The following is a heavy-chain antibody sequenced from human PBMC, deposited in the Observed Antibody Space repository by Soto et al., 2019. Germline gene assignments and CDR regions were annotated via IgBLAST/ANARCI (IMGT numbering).Heavy chain of an antibody. CDR2: ISGSGDRT. CDR3: VYCLTATGTCYFDF. CDR1: GFTFSSYA. D-gene: IGHD1-1*01. V-gene: IGHV3-23*01. J-gene: IGHJ4*03. Sequence: PGGSLRLSCAASGFTFSSYAMTWVRQAPGKGLEWVSSISGSGDRTYYADSVKGRFTISRDNSKNTLYLQVNSLTPEDTVVYYCVYCLTATGTCYFDFLNQRTSVTV.